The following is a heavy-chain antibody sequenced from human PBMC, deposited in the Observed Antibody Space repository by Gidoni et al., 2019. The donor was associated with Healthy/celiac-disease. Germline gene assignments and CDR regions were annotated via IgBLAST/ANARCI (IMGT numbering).Heavy chain of an antibody. CDR1: GFTFSSYA. CDR3: AKLLRVGIVVVPAAAKEYYFDY. Sequence: EVQLLESGGGLVQPGGSLRLSCAASGFTFSSYAMSWVRQAPGKGLEWVSAISGSGGSTYYADSVKGRFTISRDNSKNTLYLQMNSLRAEDTAVYYCAKLLRVGIVVVPAAAKEYYFDYWGQGTLVTVSS. V-gene: IGHV3-23*01. CDR2: ISGSGGST. J-gene: IGHJ4*02. D-gene: IGHD2-2*03.